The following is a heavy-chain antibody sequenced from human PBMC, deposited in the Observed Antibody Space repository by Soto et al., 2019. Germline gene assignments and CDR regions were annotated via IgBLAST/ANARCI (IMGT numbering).Heavy chain of an antibody. CDR2: IYYSGST. J-gene: IGHJ5*02. CDR1: GGSISSSSYY. V-gene: IGHV4-39*01. Sequence: SETLSLTCTVSGGSISSSSYYWGWIRQPPGKGLEWIGSIYYSGSTYYNPSLRSRVTISVDTSKNQFSLKLSSVTAADTAVYYCARVDSSTVATFDPWGQGTLVTVSS. CDR3: ARVDSSTVATFDP. D-gene: IGHD6-13*01.